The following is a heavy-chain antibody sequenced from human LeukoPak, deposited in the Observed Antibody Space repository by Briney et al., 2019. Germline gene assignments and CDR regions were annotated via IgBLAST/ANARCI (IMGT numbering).Heavy chain of an antibody. J-gene: IGHJ3*02. CDR1: DDSITIYY. CDR2: IDHTGST. CDR3: ARAPEGRYFDWLLSGAFDI. V-gene: IGHV4-59*01. Sequence: SETLSLTCTVSDDSITIYYWTWIRQPPGKGLEWIGYIDHTGSTNYNPSLNSRVTISRDTSKNHFSLELSSVTAADTAVYYCARAPEGRYFDWLLSGAFDIWGQGTMVTVSS. D-gene: IGHD3-9*01.